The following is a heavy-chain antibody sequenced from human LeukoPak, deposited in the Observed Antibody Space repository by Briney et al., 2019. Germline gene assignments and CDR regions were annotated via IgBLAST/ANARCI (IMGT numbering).Heavy chain of an antibody. CDR1: GFTFSGYG. J-gene: IGHJ6*02. Sequence: GRSLRLSCAASGFTFSGYGMHWVRQAPGKGLEWVALISSDGSNNYYADSVQGRFTISRDISKNTLYLQMNSLRAEDTAVYYCAREGSSYSMDVWGQGTTVTVSS. V-gene: IGHV3-30*03. CDR2: ISSDGSNN. CDR3: AREGSSYSMDV.